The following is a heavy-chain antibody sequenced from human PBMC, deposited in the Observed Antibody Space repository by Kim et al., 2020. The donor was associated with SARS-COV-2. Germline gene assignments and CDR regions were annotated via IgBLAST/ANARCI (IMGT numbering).Heavy chain of an antibody. CDR1: GGSISSSSYY. V-gene: IGHV4-39*01. Sequence: SETLSLTCTVSGGSISSSSYYWGWIRQPPGKGLEWIGSIYYSGSTYYNPSLKSRVTISVDTSKNQFSLKLSSVTAADRAVYYCTDNYYDSSGYPYFDYWGQGTLVTVSP. CDR2: IYYSGST. J-gene: IGHJ4*02. CDR3: TDNYYDSSGYPYFDY. D-gene: IGHD3-22*01.